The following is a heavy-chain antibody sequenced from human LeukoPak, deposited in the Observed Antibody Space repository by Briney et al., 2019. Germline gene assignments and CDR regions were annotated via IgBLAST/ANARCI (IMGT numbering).Heavy chain of an antibody. CDR2: IYYSGST. CDR3: ARHNSRYPFDP. J-gene: IGHJ5*02. V-gene: IGHV4-59*01. CDR1: GGSISSYY. Sequence: SETLSLACTVSGGSISSYYWSWIRQPPGKGLEWIGYIYYSGSTNYNPSLKSRVTISADTSKNQFSLKLSSVTAADTAVYYCARHNSRYPFDPWGQGTLVTVSS. D-gene: IGHD1-1*01.